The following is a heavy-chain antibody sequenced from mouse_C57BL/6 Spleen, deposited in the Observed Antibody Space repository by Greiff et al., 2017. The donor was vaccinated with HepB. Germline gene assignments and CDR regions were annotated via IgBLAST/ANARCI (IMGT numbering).Heavy chain of an antibody. CDR2: ISDGGSYT. J-gene: IGHJ1*03. Sequence: EVQLVESGGGLVKPGGSLKLSCAASGFTFSSYAMSWVRQTPEKRLEWVATISDGGSYTYYPDNVKGRFTISRDNAKNNLYLQMSHLKSEDTAMYYCARERAIVRRYFDVWGTGTTVTVSS. V-gene: IGHV5-4*01. CDR3: ARERAIVRRYFDV. D-gene: IGHD2-5*01. CDR1: GFTFSSYA.